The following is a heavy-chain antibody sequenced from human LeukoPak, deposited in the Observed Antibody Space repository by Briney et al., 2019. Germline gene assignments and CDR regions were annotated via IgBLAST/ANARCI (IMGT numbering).Heavy chain of an antibody. D-gene: IGHD6-13*01. CDR2: INPNSGDT. V-gene: IGHV1-2*02. CDR3: AREPAQAAALDY. Sequence: ASVKVSCEASGYTFTGYYMHWVRQAPGQGLEWMGWINPNSGDTNYAQKFQGRVTMTRDTSISTAYMELSRLRSDDTAVYYCAREPAQAAALDYWGQGTLVTVSS. J-gene: IGHJ4*02. CDR1: GYTFTGYY.